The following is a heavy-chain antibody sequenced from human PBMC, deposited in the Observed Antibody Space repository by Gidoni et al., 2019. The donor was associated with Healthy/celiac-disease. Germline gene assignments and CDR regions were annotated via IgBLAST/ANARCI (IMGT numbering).Heavy chain of an antibody. Sequence: QVQLVQSGAELKNPGASVKVSCQASGHTFPSHGTSWLRQAPGQGLEWMGWISAYKGNTNYTQKLQGRVTRTTDTSTSTAYMELRSLRSDDTAVYYCARDGSLSQGGTRPLGAFDIWGQGTMVTVSS. CDR1: GHTFPSHG. CDR2: ISAYKGNT. J-gene: IGHJ3*02. CDR3: ARDGSLSQGGTRPLGAFDI. D-gene: IGHD2-15*01. V-gene: IGHV1-18*04.